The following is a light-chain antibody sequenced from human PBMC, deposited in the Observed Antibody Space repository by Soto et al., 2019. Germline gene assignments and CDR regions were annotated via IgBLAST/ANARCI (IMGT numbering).Light chain of an antibody. CDR1: QTVLYSSNNKNY. J-gene: IGKJ5*01. Sequence: DIVMTQSPDSLSVPLGERATISCKPSQTVLYSSNNKNYLAWFQQKPGQPPKLLIYWASTRNSGVPDRFSGRGSGTDFTLSISGLQAEDAAIYYCQQYYHVPVTFGQGTRLEI. V-gene: IGKV4-1*01. CDR2: WAS. CDR3: QQYYHVPVT.